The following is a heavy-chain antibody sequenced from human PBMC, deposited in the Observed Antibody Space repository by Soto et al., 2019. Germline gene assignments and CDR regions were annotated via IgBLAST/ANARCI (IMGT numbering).Heavy chain of an antibody. D-gene: IGHD2-8*01. Sequence: GASVKVSCKASGFTFTSSSVQWVRQARGQRLEWIGWIVVGSGNTNYAQKFQERVTITRDMSTSTAYMELSSLRSEDTAVYYCARDQDIVLMVYATYAFDIWGQGTMVTVSS. V-gene: IGHV1-58*01. J-gene: IGHJ3*02. CDR3: ARDQDIVLMVYATYAFDI. CDR1: GFTFTSSS. CDR2: IVVGSGNT.